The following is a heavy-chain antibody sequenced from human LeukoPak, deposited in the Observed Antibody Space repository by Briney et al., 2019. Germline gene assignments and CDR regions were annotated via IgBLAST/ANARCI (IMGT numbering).Heavy chain of an antibody. CDR1: GGSISSYY. Sequence: SETLSLTCTVSGGSISSYYWSWIRQPPGKGLEWIGYIYYSGSTNYNPSLRSRVTISVDTSKNQFSLKLSSVTAADTAVYYCARGLGGSGSYNYWGQGTLVTVSS. CDR3: ARGLGGSGSYNY. D-gene: IGHD3-10*01. J-gene: IGHJ4*02. V-gene: IGHV4-59*01. CDR2: IYYSGST.